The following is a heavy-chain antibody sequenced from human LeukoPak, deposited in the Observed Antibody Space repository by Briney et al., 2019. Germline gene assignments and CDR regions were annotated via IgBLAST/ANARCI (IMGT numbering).Heavy chain of an antibody. Sequence: SETLSLTCTVSDGSISSLYWSWFRQPPGKGLEWIGYIHYSGYTNYNPSLKSRVTISVDKSKNQFSLKLSSVTAADTAVYYCARGVITMVRGVIIAWFDPWGQGTLVTVSS. V-gene: IGHV4-59*12. CDR3: ARGVITMVRGVIIAWFDP. CDR1: DGSISSLY. J-gene: IGHJ5*02. CDR2: IHYSGYT. D-gene: IGHD3-10*01.